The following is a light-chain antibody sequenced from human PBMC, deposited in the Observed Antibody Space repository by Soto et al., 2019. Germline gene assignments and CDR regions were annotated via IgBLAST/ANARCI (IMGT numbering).Light chain of an antibody. Sequence: EIVLTQSPATLSLSPGERATLSCRASQSVSSYLAWYQQKPGQPPRLLIYDASNRATGIPARFSGSGSGTDFTLTISSLEPDDFAVYYCQQRSDWPSTFGGGTKVQIK. CDR1: QSVSSY. J-gene: IGKJ4*01. CDR3: QQRSDWPST. V-gene: IGKV3-11*01. CDR2: DAS.